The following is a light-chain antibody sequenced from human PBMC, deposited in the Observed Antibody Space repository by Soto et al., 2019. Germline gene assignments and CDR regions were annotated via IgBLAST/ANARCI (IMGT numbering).Light chain of an antibody. Sequence: EIVMTQSPATLSVSLGERATLSCRASQSVSSNLAWYQQKPGQAPRLLIYGAFARATGVPARFSGSGSGTEFTLTISSLQSEDFAVYYCQHYNNWPPWTFGQGTKVDIK. CDR2: GAF. V-gene: IGKV3-15*01. CDR1: QSVSSN. CDR3: QHYNNWPPWT. J-gene: IGKJ1*01.